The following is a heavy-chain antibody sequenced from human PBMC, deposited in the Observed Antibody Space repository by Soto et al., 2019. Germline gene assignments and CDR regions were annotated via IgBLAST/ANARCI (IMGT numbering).Heavy chain of an antibody. J-gene: IGHJ4*02. CDR3: ASWVAFGSGGG. CDR2: ISSTGSYI. D-gene: IGHD3-10*01. Sequence: EVHLVESGGGLVKPGGSLRLSCAASGFSFSSYSMMWVRQAPGKGLEWVSYISSTGSYIYYADSLKGRFTISRDNANNSLHLQMNSLSAEDTAVYYCASWVAFGSGGGWGQGTLVTVSS. CDR1: GFSFSSYS. V-gene: IGHV3-21*01.